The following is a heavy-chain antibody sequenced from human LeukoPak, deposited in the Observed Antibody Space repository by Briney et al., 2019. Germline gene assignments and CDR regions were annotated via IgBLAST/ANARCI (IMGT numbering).Heavy chain of an antibody. CDR1: GYTFTNYG. J-gene: IGHJ4*02. CDR3: ARTNGYYDY. Sequence: GASVKVSCKASGYTFTNYGISWVRQALGQGLEWMGWINVHNGNTNCAQKLQGRVTTTTDTSTSTAYMELRTLRSDDTAVYYCARTNGYYDYWGQGTLVTVSS. CDR2: INVHNGNT. V-gene: IGHV1-18*01. D-gene: IGHD3-22*01.